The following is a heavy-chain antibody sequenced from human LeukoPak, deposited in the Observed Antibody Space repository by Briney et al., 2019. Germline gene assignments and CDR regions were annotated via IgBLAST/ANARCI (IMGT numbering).Heavy chain of an antibody. Sequence: PSETLSLTCTVSGGSISSSSYYWGWIRQPPGKGLEWIGSIYYSGSTYYNPSLKSRVTISVDTSKNQFSLKLSSVTAADTAVYYCARGYDSSGCFDPWGQGTLVTVSS. D-gene: IGHD3-22*01. CDR1: GGSISSSSYY. J-gene: IGHJ5*02. V-gene: IGHV4-39*07. CDR3: ARGYDSSGCFDP. CDR2: IYYSGST.